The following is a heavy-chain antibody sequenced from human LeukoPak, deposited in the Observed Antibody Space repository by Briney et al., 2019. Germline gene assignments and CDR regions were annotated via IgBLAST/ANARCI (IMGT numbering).Heavy chain of an antibody. D-gene: IGHD3-22*01. CDR3: ARDKPYYYDSRDY. Sequence: ASVKVSCKASGYTFTSYDINWVRQATGQGLEWMGWINPNSGGTNYAQKFQGRVTMTRDTSISTAYMELSRLRSDDTAVYYCARDKPYYYDSRDYWGQGTLVTVSS. J-gene: IGHJ4*02. CDR1: GYTFTSYD. CDR2: INPNSGGT. V-gene: IGHV1-2*02.